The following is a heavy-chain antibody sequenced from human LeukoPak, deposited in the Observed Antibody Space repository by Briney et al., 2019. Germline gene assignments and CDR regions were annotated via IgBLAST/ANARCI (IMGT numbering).Heavy chain of an antibody. Sequence: PGGSLRLSCAASGFTFTNYVSNWVRQAPGKGLEWVSGISSSGDNTYYADSVKGRFTISRDNSKNTFYLQMNSLRAEDTAVYYCAKGGRGLKWFDPWGQGTLVTVSS. CDR3: AKGGRGLKWFDP. V-gene: IGHV3-23*01. D-gene: IGHD3-16*01. CDR2: ISSSGDNT. J-gene: IGHJ5*02. CDR1: GFTFTNYV.